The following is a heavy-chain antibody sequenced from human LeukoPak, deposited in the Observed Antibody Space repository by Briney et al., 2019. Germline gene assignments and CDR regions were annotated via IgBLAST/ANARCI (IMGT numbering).Heavy chain of an antibody. Sequence: ASVKVSCKASGYTFTSYGISWVRQAPGQGLEWMGWISAYNGNTNYAQKLQGRVTMTTDTSTSTAYMELRSLRSDDTAVYYCARLRRRCSSTSCYAGESGQNFQHWGQGTLVTVSS. CDR1: GYTFTSYG. J-gene: IGHJ1*01. D-gene: IGHD2-2*01. V-gene: IGHV1-18*01. CDR2: ISAYNGNT. CDR3: ARLRRRCSSTSCYAGESGQNFQH.